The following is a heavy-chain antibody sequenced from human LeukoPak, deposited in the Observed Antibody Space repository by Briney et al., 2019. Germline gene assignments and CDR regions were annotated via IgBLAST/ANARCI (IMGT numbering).Heavy chain of an antibody. J-gene: IGHJ5*02. D-gene: IGHD4-11*01. Sequence: ASVKVSCKASGYTFTSYYMHWVRQAPGQGLEWMGIINPSGGSTSYAQKFQGRVTMTRDMSTSTAYMELSSLRSEDTAVYYCARGSTVTTFRGRRHNWFDPWGQGTLVTVSS. CDR3: ARGSTVTTFRGRRHNWFDP. CDR2: INPSGGST. V-gene: IGHV1-46*01. CDR1: GYTFTSYY.